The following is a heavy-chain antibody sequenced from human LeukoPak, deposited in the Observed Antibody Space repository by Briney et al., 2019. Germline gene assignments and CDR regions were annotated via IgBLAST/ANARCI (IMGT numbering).Heavy chain of an antibody. V-gene: IGHV4-38-2*02. Sequence: SETLSLTCTVSGYSISSGYYWGWTRQPPGKGLEWIGSIYHSGSTYYNPSLKSRVTISVDTSKNQFSLKLSSVTAADTAVYYCARDPYYYDSSGSQRGDAFDIWGQGTMVTVSS. J-gene: IGHJ3*02. CDR1: GYSISSGYY. CDR2: IYHSGST. CDR3: ARDPYYYDSSGSQRGDAFDI. D-gene: IGHD3-22*01.